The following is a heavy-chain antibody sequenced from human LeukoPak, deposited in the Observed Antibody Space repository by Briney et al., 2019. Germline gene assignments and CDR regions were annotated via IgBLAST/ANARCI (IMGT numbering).Heavy chain of an antibody. Sequence: ASVQVSCKTSGYTFTDYYIHWVRQAPEQGLQWMGWINCNSEDTIYAPKFQGRVTMTRDTSINTAYMELSRLRSDDTAVYYCVRGEKYWGQGTLVTVSS. CDR2: INCNSEDT. CDR1: GYTFTDYY. J-gene: IGHJ4*02. V-gene: IGHV1-2*02. CDR3: VRGEKY.